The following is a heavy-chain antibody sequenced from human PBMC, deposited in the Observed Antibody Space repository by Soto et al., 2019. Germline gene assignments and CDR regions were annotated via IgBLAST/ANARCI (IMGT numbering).Heavy chain of an antibody. D-gene: IGHD3-22*01. CDR2: ISSSSSYI. CDR1: GFTFSSYS. Sequence: GGSLRLSCAASGFTFSSYSMNWVRQAPGKGLEWVSSISSSSSYIYYGDSVKGRFTISRDNAKNSLYLQMNSLRAEDTATYYCARVHYYDSSGFYLWGQGTLVTVSS. V-gene: IGHV3-21*01. J-gene: IGHJ4*02. CDR3: ARVHYYDSSGFYL.